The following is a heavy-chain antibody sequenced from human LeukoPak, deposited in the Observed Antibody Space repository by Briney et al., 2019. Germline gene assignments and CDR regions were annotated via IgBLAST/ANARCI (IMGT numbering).Heavy chain of an antibody. CDR1: GYTFRNFG. CDR3: ARRPNDYDSSGLDY. V-gene: IGHV1-18*01. J-gene: IGHJ4*02. D-gene: IGHD3-22*01. Sequence: ASVKVSCKASGYTFRNFGISWVRQAPGRGPEWMGWISTYHGATNYAQRLQGRVTLTTDTSTSTAYMELRSLTSVDTAVYYCARRPNDYDSSGLDYWGQGTLVTVSS. CDR2: ISTYHGAT.